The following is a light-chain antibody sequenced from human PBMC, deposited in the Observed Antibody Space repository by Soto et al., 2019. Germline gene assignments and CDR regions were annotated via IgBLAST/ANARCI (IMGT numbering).Light chain of an antibody. CDR3: QRSYSTPWT. CDR2: AAS. CDR1: QSISSY. Sequence: IQMNQYASYLSASVGDRVTITRRASQSISSYLNWYQQTPGKAPKLMIYAASSLQSVVTSRFSGSGSGTDFTRTISSLQPEDFATDYGQRSYSTPWTFVQGTKVDIK. V-gene: IGKV1-39*01. J-gene: IGKJ1*01.